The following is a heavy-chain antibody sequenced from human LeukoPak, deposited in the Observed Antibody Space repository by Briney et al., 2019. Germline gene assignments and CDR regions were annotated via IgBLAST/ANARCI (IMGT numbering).Heavy chain of an antibody. V-gene: IGHV1-46*01. Sequence: GASVNVSYKASGYSFTDYYVNWVRQAPGQGLEWMAIINPAVGATIYAQKFQGRVTVTGDSSTSIVYLELSGLRSDDTARYYCARDLLRGSYYTPDYWGQGTLVTVSS. D-gene: IGHD1-26*01. CDR3: ARDLLRGSYYTPDY. CDR2: INPAVGAT. CDR1: GYSFTDYY. J-gene: IGHJ4*02.